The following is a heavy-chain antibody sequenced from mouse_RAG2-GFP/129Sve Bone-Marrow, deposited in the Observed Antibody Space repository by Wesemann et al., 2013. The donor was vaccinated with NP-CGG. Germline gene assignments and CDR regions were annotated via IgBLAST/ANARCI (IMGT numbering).Heavy chain of an antibody. D-gene: IGHD2-2*01. CDR3: ARWDGYDDGLPMDY. Sequence: NGATSYNQKFKGKATFTVDTSSSTAYMQFNSLTSEDSAVYYCARWDGYDDGLPMDYWGQGTSVTVSS. CDR2: NGAT. V-gene: IGHV1S34*01. J-gene: IGHJ4*01.